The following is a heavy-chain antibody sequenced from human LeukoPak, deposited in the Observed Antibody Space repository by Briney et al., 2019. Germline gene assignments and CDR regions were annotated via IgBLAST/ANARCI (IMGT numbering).Heavy chain of an antibody. CDR1: GGSISSYY. D-gene: IGHD5-18*01. CDR2: IYYSGST. V-gene: IGHV4-59*01. Sequence: SETLSLTCTVSGGSISSYYWSWIRQPPGKGLEWIGYIYYSGSTNYNPSLKSRVTISVDTSKNQFPLRLSSVTAADTAVYYCASNVDTTLVGLYWYFDLWGRGTLVTVPS. J-gene: IGHJ2*01. CDR3: ASNVDTTLVGLYWYFDL.